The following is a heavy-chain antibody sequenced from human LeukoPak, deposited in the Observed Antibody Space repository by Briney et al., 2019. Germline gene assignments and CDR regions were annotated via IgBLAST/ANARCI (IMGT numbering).Heavy chain of an antibody. CDR3: ASLDY. CDR1: GFTFSVYW. CDR2: INSDGSST. J-gene: IGHJ4*02. Sequence: GSLTLSCAASGFTFSVYWGHWVRHAPGKGLVWVSSINSDGSSTRYADSVKSRFTIHRDNAKNKLYLQMNTLRAEDTDEYYCASLDYWGGGTTLTVPS. V-gene: IGHV3-74*01.